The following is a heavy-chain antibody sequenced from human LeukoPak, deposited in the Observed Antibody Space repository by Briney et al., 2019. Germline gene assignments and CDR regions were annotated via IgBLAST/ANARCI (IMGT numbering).Heavy chain of an antibody. V-gene: IGHV3-9*01. Sequence: GGSLRLSYAASGFTFDDYAMHWVRQAPGKGLEWVSGISWNSGSIGYADSVKGRFTISRDNAKNSLYLQMNSLRAEDTALYYCAKDGIAAAVHYFDYWGQGTLVTVSS. CDR3: AKDGIAAAVHYFDY. D-gene: IGHD6-13*01. J-gene: IGHJ4*02. CDR2: ISWNSGSI. CDR1: GFTFDDYA.